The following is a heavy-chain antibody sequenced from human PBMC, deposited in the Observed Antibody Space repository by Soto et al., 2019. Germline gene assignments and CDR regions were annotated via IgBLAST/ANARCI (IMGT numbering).Heavy chain of an antibody. D-gene: IGHD2-15*01. CDR3: ARSQGGSSSLDIYYYYYYGMDV. V-gene: IGHV1-69*01. CDR2: IIHIFGTA. CDR1: GGTFSSYA. Sequence: QMQLVQSGAEVKKPGSSVKVSCKAPGGTFSSYAISWVRQAPGQGLEWMGGIIHIFGTAKYAQKFQGRVTITADESTSTGYMELSSLRSEDTAVYYCARSQGGSSSLDIYYYYYYGMDVWGQGTTVIVSS. J-gene: IGHJ6*02.